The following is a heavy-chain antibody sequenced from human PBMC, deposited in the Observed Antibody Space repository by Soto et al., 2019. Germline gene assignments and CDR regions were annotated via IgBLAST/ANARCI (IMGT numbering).Heavy chain of an antibody. J-gene: IGHJ6*02. CDR1: GYTFTSYD. CDR3: SGDPLSGDSVLYFYGMDV. Sequence: ASVKGSCKASGYTFTSYDMHWVRQAPGQGLEWMGIINPSGGSTSYAQKLQGRVTMTRDTSTSTVYMELSSLRAEDTAVCYCSGDPLSGDSVLYFYGMDVWGQGTTVTVSS. V-gene: IGHV1-46*01. CDR2: INPSGGST. D-gene: IGHD4-17*01.